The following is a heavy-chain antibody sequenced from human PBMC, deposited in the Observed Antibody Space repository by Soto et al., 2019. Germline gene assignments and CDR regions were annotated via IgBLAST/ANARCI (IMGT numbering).Heavy chain of an antibody. Sequence: QVQLQESGPGLVKPSETLSLTCTVSGGSISSYYWSWIRQPPGKGLEWIGYIYYSGCTNYNPSLKSRVTLSVDTSKNQFSLKLSSVTAADTAVYYCARGSGSYSWGQGTLVTVSS. V-gene: IGHV4-59*01. J-gene: IGHJ5*02. CDR3: ARGSGSYS. CDR1: GGSISSYY. CDR2: IYYSGCT. D-gene: IGHD1-26*01.